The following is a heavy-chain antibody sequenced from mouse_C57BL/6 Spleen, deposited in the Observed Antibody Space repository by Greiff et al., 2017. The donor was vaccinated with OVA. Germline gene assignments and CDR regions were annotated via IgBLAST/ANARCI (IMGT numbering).Heavy chain of an antibody. CDR1: GFTFSSYG. V-gene: IGHV5-6*01. Sequence: EVKLMESGGDLVKPGGSLKLSCAASGFTFSSYGMSWVRQTPDKRLEWVATISSGGSYTYYPDSVKGRFTISRDNAKNTLYLQMSSLKSEDTAMYYCAGQYPNFDYWGQGTTLTVSS. CDR2: ISSGGSYT. J-gene: IGHJ2*01. CDR3: AGQYPNFDY.